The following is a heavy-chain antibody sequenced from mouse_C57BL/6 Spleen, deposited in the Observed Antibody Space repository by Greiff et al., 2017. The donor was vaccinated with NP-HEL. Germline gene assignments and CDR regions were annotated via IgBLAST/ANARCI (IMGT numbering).Heavy chain of an antibody. V-gene: IGHV5-4*01. J-gene: IGHJ4*01. Sequence: DVHLVESGGGLVKPGGSLKLSCAASGFTFSSYAMSWVRQTPEKRLEWVATISDGGSYTYYPDNVKGRFTISRDNAKNNLYLQMSHLKSEDTAMYYCARVGGYAMDYWGQGTSVTVSS. CDR1: GFTFSSYA. CDR3: ARVGGYAMDY. D-gene: IGHD1-1*02. CDR2: ISDGGSYT.